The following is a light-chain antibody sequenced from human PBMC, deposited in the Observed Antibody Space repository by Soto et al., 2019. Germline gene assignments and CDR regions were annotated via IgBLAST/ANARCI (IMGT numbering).Light chain of an antibody. J-gene: IGKJ5*01. V-gene: IGKV3-11*01. Sequence: EIVLTQSPATLSLFPGERATLSCRASQSVSSYLAWYQQKPGQAPRLLLYDASNRATGIPARFSGSGSGTDFTLTISSLAPEDFAVYYWQQRSNWITFGQGTRLEIE. CDR3: QQRSNWIT. CDR1: QSVSSY. CDR2: DAS.